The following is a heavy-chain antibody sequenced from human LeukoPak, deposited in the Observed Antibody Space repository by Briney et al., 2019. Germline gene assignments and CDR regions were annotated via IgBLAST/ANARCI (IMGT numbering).Heavy chain of an antibody. D-gene: IGHD5-18*01. J-gene: IGHJ4*02. CDR3: AREGNRGYSYGPLDY. Sequence: PGGSLRLSCAASGFTFSSYAMHWVRQAPGKGLEWVAVISYDGSSKYYADSVKGRFTISRDNSKSTLYLQMNSLRAEDTAVYYCAREGNRGYSYGPLDYWGQGTLVTVSS. V-gene: IGHV3-30-3*01. CDR2: ISYDGSSK. CDR1: GFTFSSYA.